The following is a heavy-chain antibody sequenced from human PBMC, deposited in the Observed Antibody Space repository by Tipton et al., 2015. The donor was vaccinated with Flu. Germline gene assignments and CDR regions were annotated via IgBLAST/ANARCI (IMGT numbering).Heavy chain of an antibody. CDR2: IFPTGTT. V-gene: IGHV4-38-2*02. CDR1: GDSIRSDYY. J-gene: IGHJ5*02. Sequence: LRLSCTISGDSIRSDYYWGWIRQPPGKGLEWIGHIFPTGTTYHKPSLKSRVTISINTSKNQLSLKVFSVTVADTAVYYCARRDYSNYVSDPKNWFDPWGQGILVTVSS. CDR3: ARRDYSNYVSDPKNWFDP. D-gene: IGHD4-11*01.